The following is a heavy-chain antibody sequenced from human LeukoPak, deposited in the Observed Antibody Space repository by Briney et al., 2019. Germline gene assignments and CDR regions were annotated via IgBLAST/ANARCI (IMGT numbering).Heavy chain of an antibody. V-gene: IGHV3-23*01. CDR2: ISGSGGRT. Sequence: GGSLRLSCAASGFTFNNYVMSWVRQAPGRGLEWVSGISGSGGRTYYSDSVKGRFTISRDNAKNTLYLQMNSLRAEDTAVYYCARGTGSYILDYWGQGTLVTVSS. D-gene: IGHD6-6*01. CDR1: GFTFNNYV. CDR3: ARGTGSYILDY. J-gene: IGHJ4*02.